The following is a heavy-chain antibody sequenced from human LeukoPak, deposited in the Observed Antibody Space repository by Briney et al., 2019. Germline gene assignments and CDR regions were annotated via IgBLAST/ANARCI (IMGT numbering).Heavy chain of an antibody. CDR2: VTTSGSSI. Sequence: PGGSLRLSCAASGFTFSDYDMSWIRQAPGKGLEWVSKVTTSGSSIYYADSVKGRFTISRDNVKNSLYLQMNSLRAEDTAVYYCAELGITMIGGVWGKGTTVTISS. D-gene: IGHD3-10*02. CDR1: GFTFSDYD. V-gene: IGHV3-11*04. CDR3: AELGITMIGGV. J-gene: IGHJ6*04.